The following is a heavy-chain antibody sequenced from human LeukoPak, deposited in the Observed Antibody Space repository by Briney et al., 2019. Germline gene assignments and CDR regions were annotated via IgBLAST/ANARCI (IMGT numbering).Heavy chain of an antibody. V-gene: IGHV3-73*01. Sequence: AGGSLRLSCAASGFTFSGSAMHWVRQASGKGLEWVGRIRSKANSYATAYAASVKGRFTISRDDSKNTAYLQMNSLKTEDTAVYYCAKDTRNTAMVLFDYWGQGTLVTVSS. CDR2: IRSKANSYAT. CDR1: GFTFSGSA. CDR3: AKDTRNTAMVLFDY. D-gene: IGHD5-18*01. J-gene: IGHJ4*02.